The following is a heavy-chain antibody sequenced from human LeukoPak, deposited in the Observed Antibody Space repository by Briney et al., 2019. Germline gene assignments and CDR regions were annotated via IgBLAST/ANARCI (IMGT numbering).Heavy chain of an antibody. CDR1: GFTFSDYY. CDR2: ISSSGSTI. V-gene: IGHV3-11*01. CDR3: ANIVGRRDGYNSGAFDI. D-gene: IGHD5-24*01. Sequence: GGSLRLSCAASGFTFSDYYMSWIRQAPGKGLEWVSYISSSGSTIYYADSVKGRFTFSRDNSKNTLYLQMNSLRAEDTAVYYCANIVGRRDGYNSGAFDIWGQGTMVTVSS. J-gene: IGHJ3*02.